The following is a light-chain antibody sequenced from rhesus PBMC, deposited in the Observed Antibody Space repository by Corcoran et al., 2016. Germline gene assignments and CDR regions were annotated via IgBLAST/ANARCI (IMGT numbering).Light chain of an antibody. CDR1: QGISSY. CDR2: DAS. Sequence: DIQMTQSPSSLSASVGDTVTITCRASQGISSYLNWFQQKPGKAPKLLIYDASSLESGVPSRFSGSRSGTDFTITSSSLQPEDFAAYYCQQHNSNPMYSFGQGTKVEIK. V-gene: IGKV1-28*01. CDR3: QQHNSNPMYS. J-gene: IGKJ2*01.